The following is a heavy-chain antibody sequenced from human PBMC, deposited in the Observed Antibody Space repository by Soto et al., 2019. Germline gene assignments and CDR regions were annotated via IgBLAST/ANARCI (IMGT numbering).Heavy chain of an antibody. Sequence: SETLSLTCTVSGGSISSYYWSWIRQPPGKGLEWIGYIYYSGSTNYNPSLKSRVTISVDTSKNQLSLKLSSVTAADTAVYYCAILYGFFFHYWSHGILVTVSS. V-gene: IGHV4-59*08. J-gene: IGHJ4*01. D-gene: IGHD2-2*02. CDR2: IYYSGST. CDR3: AILYGFFFHY. CDR1: GGSISSYY.